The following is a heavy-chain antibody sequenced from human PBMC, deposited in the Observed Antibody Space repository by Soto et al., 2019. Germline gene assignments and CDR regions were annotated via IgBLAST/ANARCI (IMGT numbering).Heavy chain of an antibody. CDR3: ARLSVVVPAAMTRHYDVLAV. V-gene: IGHV3-21*01. D-gene: IGHD2-2*01. Sequence: PGGSLRLSCAASGFTFSSYSMNWVRQAPGKGLEWVSSISSSSSYIYYADSVKGRFTISRDNAKNSLYLQMNSLRAEDTAVYYCARLSVVVPAAMTRHYDVLAVCSQRTTDTGSS. CDR2: ISSSSSYI. CDR1: GFTFSSYS. J-gene: IGHJ6*02.